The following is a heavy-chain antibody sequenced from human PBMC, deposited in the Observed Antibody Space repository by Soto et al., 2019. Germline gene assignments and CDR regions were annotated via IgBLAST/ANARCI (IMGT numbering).Heavy chain of an antibody. CDR1: GGSISSYY. D-gene: IGHD3-22*01. Sequence: SETLSLTCTVSGGSISSYYWSWIRQPAGKGLEWIGRIYTSGSTNYNPSLKSRVTMSVDTSKNQFSLTLSSVTAADTAVYYCARETPGYDSSGYYPYFDYWGQGTLVTVSS. CDR2: IYTSGST. V-gene: IGHV4-4*07. J-gene: IGHJ4*02. CDR3: ARETPGYDSSGYYPYFDY.